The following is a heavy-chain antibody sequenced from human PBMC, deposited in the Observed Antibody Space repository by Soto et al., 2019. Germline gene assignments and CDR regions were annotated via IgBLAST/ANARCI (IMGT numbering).Heavy chain of an antibody. D-gene: IGHD6-13*01. CDR2: INHSGST. J-gene: IGHJ4*02. CDR1: GGSFSGYY. CDR3: ARRGSSSWYGY. Sequence: PSETLSLTCAVYGGSFSGYYWSWIRQPPGKGLEWIGEINHSGSTNYDPSLKSRATISVDTSKNQFSLKLSSVTAADTAVYYCARRGSSSWYGYWGQGTLVTVSS. V-gene: IGHV4-34*01.